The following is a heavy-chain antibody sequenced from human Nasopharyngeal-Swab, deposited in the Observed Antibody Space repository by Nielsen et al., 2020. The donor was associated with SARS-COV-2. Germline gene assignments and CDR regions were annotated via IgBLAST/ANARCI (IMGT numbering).Heavy chain of an antibody. CDR1: GFTFGDYA. CDR2: IRSKAYGGTT. D-gene: IGHD2-15*01. J-gene: IGHJ6*02. CDR3: TRAATLYYGMDV. V-gene: IGHV3-49*04. Sequence: GESLKISCTASGFTFGDYAMSWVRQAPGKGLEWVGFIRSKAYGGTTEYAASVKGGFTISRDDSKSIAYLQMNSLKTEDTAVYYCTRAATLYYGMDVWGQGTTVTVSS.